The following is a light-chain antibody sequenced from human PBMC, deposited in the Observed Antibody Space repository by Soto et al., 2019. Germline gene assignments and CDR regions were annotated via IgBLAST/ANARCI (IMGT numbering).Light chain of an antibody. CDR2: DVS. J-gene: IGLJ1*01. Sequence: QAVVTQPASVSGSPGQSITISCSGSSSDIGAYTYVSWYQQQPGKAPKIIIYDVSNRPSGVSHRFSGSKSDNTASLTISGLQAEDEADYFCLSFTTSRTYVFGSGTKLTVL. V-gene: IGLV2-14*03. CDR3: LSFTTSRTYV. CDR1: SSDIGAYTY.